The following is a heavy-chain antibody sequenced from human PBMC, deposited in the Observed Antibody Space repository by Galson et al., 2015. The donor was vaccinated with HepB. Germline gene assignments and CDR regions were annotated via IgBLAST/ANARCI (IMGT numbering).Heavy chain of an antibody. CDR2: ISSSSSYI. Sequence: SLRLSCAASGFTFSSYSMNWVRQAPGKGLEWVSSISSSSSYIYYADSVKGRFTISRDNAKNSLYLQMNSLRAEDTAVYYCARFSRQGSSGWLDYWGQGTLVTVSS. D-gene: IGHD6-19*01. J-gene: IGHJ4*02. CDR3: ARFSRQGSSGWLDY. CDR1: GFTFSSYS. V-gene: IGHV3-21*01.